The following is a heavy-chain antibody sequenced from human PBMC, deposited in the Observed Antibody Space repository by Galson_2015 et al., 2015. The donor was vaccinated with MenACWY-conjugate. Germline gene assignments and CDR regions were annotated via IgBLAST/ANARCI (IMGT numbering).Heavy chain of an antibody. J-gene: IGHJ4*02. CDR1: GFSLSTSGMC. CDR3: ARITRDYGDYVWNFDY. Sequence: PALVKPTQTLTLPCTFSGFSLSTSGMCVSWIRQPPGKALERLARIDWNDDKYYSTSLKTRLTISKDTSKNQVVLTMTNMDPVDTATYYCARITRDYGDYVWNFDYWGQGTLVTVSS. V-gene: IGHV2-70*11. D-gene: IGHD4-17*01. CDR2: IDWNDDK.